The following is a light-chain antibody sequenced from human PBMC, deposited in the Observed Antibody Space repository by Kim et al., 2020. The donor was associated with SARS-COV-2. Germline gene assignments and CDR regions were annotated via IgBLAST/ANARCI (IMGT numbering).Light chain of an antibody. J-gene: IGLJ3*02. Sequence: PGKTATITCGGDDIGTKSVHWYQQKPGQAPVLVIYYDTDRPSGIPERFSASNSGNTATLTVSRVEAGDEADYYCQVWDSGSDQWVFGGGTQLTVL. CDR3: QVWDSGSDQWV. V-gene: IGLV3-21*04. CDR2: YDT. CDR1: DIGTKS.